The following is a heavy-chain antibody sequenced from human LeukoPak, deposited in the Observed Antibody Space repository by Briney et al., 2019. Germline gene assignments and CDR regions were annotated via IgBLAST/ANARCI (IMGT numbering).Heavy chain of an antibody. J-gene: IGHJ3*02. Sequence: SVKVSCKASGGTFSSYAISWVRQAPGQGLEWMGGIILIFGTANYAQKFQGRDTITADESTSTAYMELSSLRSEDTAVYYCARGGVRYDFWSGPPQKHDAFDIWGQGTMVTVSS. D-gene: IGHD3-3*01. V-gene: IGHV1-69*13. CDR2: IILIFGTA. CDR1: GGTFSSYA. CDR3: ARGGVRYDFWSGPPQKHDAFDI.